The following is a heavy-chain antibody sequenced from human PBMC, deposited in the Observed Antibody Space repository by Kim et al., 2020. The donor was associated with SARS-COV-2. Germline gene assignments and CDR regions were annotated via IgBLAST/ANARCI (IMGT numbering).Heavy chain of an antibody. D-gene: IGHD6-13*01. CDR3: ARDEEYSSSWYDYYYYGMDV. Sequence: GGSLRLSCAASGFTFSSYWMHWVRQAPGKGLVWVSRINSDGSSTSYADSVKGRFTISRDNAKNTLYLQMNSLRAEDTAVYYCARDEEYSSSWYDYYYYGMDVWGQGTTVTVSS. J-gene: IGHJ6*02. CDR2: INSDGSST. CDR1: GFTFSSYW. V-gene: IGHV3-74*01.